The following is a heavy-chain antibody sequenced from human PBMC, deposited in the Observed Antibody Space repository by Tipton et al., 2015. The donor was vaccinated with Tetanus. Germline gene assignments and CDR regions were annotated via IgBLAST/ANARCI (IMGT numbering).Heavy chain of an antibody. Sequence: SLRLSCAASGFNFSNYWMHWVRQVPGKGLMWVSRINGDGTSTSYASPVKGRFTIFRNSAKNTVYLQMSGLRAEDTAVYYCARARVVAGTGGFHPWGQGTLVTVSS. J-gene: IGHJ5*02. CDR3: ARARVVAGTGGFHP. V-gene: IGHV3-74*01. CDR1: GFNFSNYW. D-gene: IGHD6-19*01. CDR2: INGDGTST.